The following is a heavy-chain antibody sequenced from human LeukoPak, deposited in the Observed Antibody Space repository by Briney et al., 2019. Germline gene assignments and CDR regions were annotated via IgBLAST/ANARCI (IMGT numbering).Heavy chain of an antibody. Sequence: PGGSLRLSCAASEFTFSSYSMNWVRQAPGKGLEWVSYITNSGNSESYADSVKGRFTISRDNTKNSLYLQMNGLRAEDTAVYYCARTRSSGYLIFDYWGQGILVTVSS. CDR2: ITNSGNSE. CDR1: EFTFSSYS. V-gene: IGHV3-48*01. J-gene: IGHJ4*02. D-gene: IGHD3-22*01. CDR3: ARTRSSGYLIFDY.